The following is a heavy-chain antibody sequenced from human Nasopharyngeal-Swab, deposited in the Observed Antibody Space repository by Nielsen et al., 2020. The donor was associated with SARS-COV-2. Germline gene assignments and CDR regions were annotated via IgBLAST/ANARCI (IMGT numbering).Heavy chain of an antibody. D-gene: IGHD1-26*01. CDR1: GFTFSSYG. CDR2: ISSSGSTI. CDR3: ARDRGELLGEYYFDY. Sequence: GESLKISCAASGFTFSSYGMHWVRPAPGKGLEWVSYISSSGSTIYYADSVKGRFTISRDNSKNTLYLQMNSLRAEDTAVYYCARDRGELLGEYYFDYWGQGTLVTVSS. V-gene: IGHV3-48*01. J-gene: IGHJ4*02.